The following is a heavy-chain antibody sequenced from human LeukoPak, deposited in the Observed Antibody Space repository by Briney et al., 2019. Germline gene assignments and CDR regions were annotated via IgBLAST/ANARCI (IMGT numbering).Heavy chain of an antibody. CDR3: ARAYYYGSGSYRRRGNWFDP. V-gene: IGHV4-34*01. D-gene: IGHD3-10*01. J-gene: IGHJ5*02. Sequence: SETLSLTCAVYGGSFSGYYWSWIRQPPGKGLEWTGEINHSGSTNYNPSLKSRVTISVDTSKNQFSLKLSSVTAADTAVYYCARAYYYGSGSYRRRGNWFDPWGQGTLVTVSS. CDR2: INHSGST. CDR1: GGSFSGYY.